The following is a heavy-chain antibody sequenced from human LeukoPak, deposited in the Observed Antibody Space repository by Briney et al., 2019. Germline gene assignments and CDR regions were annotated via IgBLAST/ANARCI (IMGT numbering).Heavy chain of an antibody. D-gene: IGHD2-15*01. V-gene: IGHV3-53*01. CDR2: IYSGGST. CDR1: GCTVSSKY. Sequence: GGSLGLSGAASGCTVSSKYMSWVRQAPGKGLEWVSVIYSGGSTYYADSVKGRFTISRDNSRNTLYLQMNSLRAEDTVFYHAADGIRDCSGGSCIDYWGQGTLVTVSS. CDR3: ADGIRDCSGGSCIDY. J-gene: IGHJ4*02.